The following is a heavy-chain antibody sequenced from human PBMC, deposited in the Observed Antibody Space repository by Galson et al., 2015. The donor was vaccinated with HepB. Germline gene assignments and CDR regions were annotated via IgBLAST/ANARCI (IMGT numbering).Heavy chain of an antibody. D-gene: IGHD6-13*01. J-gene: IGHJ4*02. Sequence: SLRLSCAASGFTFSSYSMNWVRQAPGKGLEWVSSISSSISYIYYADSVKGRFTISRDNAKNSLYLQMNSLRAEDTAVYYCARDSLQQLVIDYWGQGTLVTVSS. V-gene: IGHV3-21*01. CDR2: ISSSISYI. CDR3: ARDSLQQLVIDY. CDR1: GFTFSSYS.